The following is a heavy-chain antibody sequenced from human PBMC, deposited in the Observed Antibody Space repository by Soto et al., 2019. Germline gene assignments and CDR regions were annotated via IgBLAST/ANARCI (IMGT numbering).Heavy chain of an antibody. CDR2: ISYDGSNK. CDR1: GFTFSSYG. V-gene: IGHV3-30*18. Sequence: GGSLRLSCAASGFTFSSYGMHWVRQAPSKGLEWVAVISYDGSNKYYADSVKGRFTISRDNSKNTLYLQMNSLRAEDTAVYYCAKEEELTALGENDDAFDIWGQGTMVTVSS. D-gene: IGHD3-10*01. J-gene: IGHJ3*02. CDR3: AKEEELTALGENDDAFDI.